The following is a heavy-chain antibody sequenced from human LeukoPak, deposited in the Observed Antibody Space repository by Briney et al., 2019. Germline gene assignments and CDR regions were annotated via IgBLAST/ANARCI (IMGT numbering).Heavy chain of an antibody. Sequence: GGSLRLSCAASGFIFSSYWMHWVRQAPGKGLVWVSRINSDGSSTSYADSVKGRFTISRDNAKNTLYLQMNSLRAEDTAVYYCARGDPNWEYYFDYWGQGTLVTVSS. D-gene: IGHD7-27*01. J-gene: IGHJ4*02. CDR1: GFIFSSYW. CDR3: ARGDPNWEYYFDY. CDR2: INSDGSST. V-gene: IGHV3-74*01.